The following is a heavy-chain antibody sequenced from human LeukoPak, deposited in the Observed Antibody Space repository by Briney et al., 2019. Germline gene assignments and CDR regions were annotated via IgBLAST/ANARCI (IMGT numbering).Heavy chain of an antibody. CDR2: IYTSGST. V-gene: IGHV4-4*07. Sequence: PSETLPLTCTVSGGSISSYYWSWIRQPAGKGLEWIGRIYTSGSTNYNPSLKSRVTMSVDTSKNQFSLKLSSVTAADTAVYYCARLTMVRGVIPYFDYWGQGTLVTVSS. CDR1: GGSISSYY. D-gene: IGHD3-10*01. J-gene: IGHJ4*02. CDR3: ARLTMVRGVIPYFDY.